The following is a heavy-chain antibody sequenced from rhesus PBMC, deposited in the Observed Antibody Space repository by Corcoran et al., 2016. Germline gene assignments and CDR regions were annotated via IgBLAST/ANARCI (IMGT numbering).Heavy chain of an antibody. CDR2: VYSSTGNT. D-gene: IGHD6-37*01. CDR3: TKSEYSGGADYFDY. Sequence: QVQLKESGPGLVKPSETLSLTCAVSGGSLSCGYGWGWICHPPGKGLEWIVTVYSSTGNTYYDPSLKSRVTISKDTSKNQFSLKLSSVTAADTAVYYCTKSEYSGGADYFDYWGQGVLVTVSS. V-gene: IGHV4S7*01. J-gene: IGHJ4*01. CDR1: GGSLSCGYG.